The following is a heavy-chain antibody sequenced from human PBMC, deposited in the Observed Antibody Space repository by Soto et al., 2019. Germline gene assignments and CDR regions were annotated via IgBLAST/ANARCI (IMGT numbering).Heavy chain of an antibody. D-gene: IGHD5-12*01. Sequence: PGGSLRLSCAASGFTFSNYEMDWVRQAPGKGLEWVSYISGNGGTIYYADSVKGRFTISRDNAKNSLYLQMNSLRAEDTAVYYCARDDVDIVATIRNYYYGMDVWGQGTTVTVSS. CDR1: GFTFSNYE. CDR2: ISGNGGTI. J-gene: IGHJ6*02. V-gene: IGHV3-48*03. CDR3: ARDDVDIVATIRNYYYGMDV.